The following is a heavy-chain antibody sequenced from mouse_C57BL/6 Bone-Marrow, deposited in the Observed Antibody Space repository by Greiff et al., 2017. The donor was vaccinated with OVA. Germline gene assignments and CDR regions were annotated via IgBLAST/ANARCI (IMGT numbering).Heavy chain of an antibody. J-gene: IGHJ2*01. D-gene: IGHD1-1*01. CDR1: GYSITSGYY. V-gene: IGHV3-6*01. Sequence: EVQLVESGPGLVKPSQSLSLTCSVTGYSITSGYYWNWIRQFPGNKLEWMGYISYDGSNNYNPSLKNRISITRDTSKNQFFLKLNSVTTEDTATYYCARYYYGSGDYWGQGTTLTVSS. CDR3: ARYYYGSGDY. CDR2: ISYDGSN.